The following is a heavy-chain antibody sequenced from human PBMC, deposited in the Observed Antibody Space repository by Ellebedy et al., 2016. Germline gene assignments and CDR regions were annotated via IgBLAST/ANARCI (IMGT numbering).Heavy chain of an antibody. Sequence: GESLKISCAASGFTVSSNYMSWVRQAPGKGLEWVSVIYSGGSTYYADSVKGRFTISRDNSKNTLYLQMNSLRAEDTAVYYCARDGSGYDSLDYWGQGTLVTVSS. V-gene: IGHV3-53*01. CDR3: ARDGSGYDSLDY. D-gene: IGHD5-12*01. CDR2: IYSGGST. J-gene: IGHJ4*02. CDR1: GFTVSSNY.